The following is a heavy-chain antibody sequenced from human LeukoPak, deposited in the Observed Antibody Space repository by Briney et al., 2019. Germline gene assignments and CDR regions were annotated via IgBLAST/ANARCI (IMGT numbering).Heavy chain of an antibody. J-gene: IGHJ4*02. Sequence: PGGSLRLSCAASGFTVSSNYMSWVRQAPGKGLEWVSSISGNDGSTYYADSVKGRFTISRDNSKNTLYLQMNSLRAEDTAVYYCAKDPMTTVTTVDSDWGQGTLVTVSS. CDR3: AKDPMTTVTTVDSD. CDR1: GFTVSSNY. V-gene: IGHV3-23*01. CDR2: ISGNDGST. D-gene: IGHD4-17*01.